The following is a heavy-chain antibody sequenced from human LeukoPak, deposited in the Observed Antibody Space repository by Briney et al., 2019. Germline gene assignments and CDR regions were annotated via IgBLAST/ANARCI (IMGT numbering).Heavy chain of an antibody. V-gene: IGHV3-11*05. CDR3: ARGTYYYFDY. D-gene: IGHD1-26*01. CDR2: IRTGNSDT. J-gene: IGHJ4*02. CDR1: GFTFSNYY. Sequence: GRSLRLSCAASGFTFSNYYMSWVRQAPGKGLEWGSYIRTGNSDTKYADSVKGRFTISRDNAKNSLFLQMNSLRAEDTAVYYCARGTYYYFDYWGQETLVTVSS.